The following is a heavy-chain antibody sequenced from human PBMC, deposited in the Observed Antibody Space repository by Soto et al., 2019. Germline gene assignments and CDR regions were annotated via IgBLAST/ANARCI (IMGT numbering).Heavy chain of an antibody. V-gene: IGHV1-18*01. CDR3: AMVDVYVTPSPQDV. D-gene: IGHD3-16*01. CDR1: GYTFTSYG. Sequence: ASVKVSCKASGYTFTSYGISWXXXXPGQGLEWXXXISAYNGNTNYAQXXXXRVTLTTDTSTSTAYMELRSLRSNDTAVYYCAMVDVYVTPSPQDVWG. CDR2: ISAYNGNT. J-gene: IGHJ6*01.